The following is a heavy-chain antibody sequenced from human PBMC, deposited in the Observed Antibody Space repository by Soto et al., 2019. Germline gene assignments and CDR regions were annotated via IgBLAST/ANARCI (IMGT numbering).Heavy chain of an antibody. D-gene: IGHD6-19*01. CDR3: ARHGGPYSSGLFHMDV. V-gene: IGHV4-59*08. J-gene: IGHJ6*03. CDR1: GGSMNTYY. Sequence: SETLSLTCTVSGGSMNTYYWSWIRQPPGRGLEWIGYIFYSGSTNYYPSLRSRVTISIDTSKNQVSLRLSSVTAADTAVYYCARHGGPYSSGLFHMDVWGKGTTVTVSS. CDR2: IFYSGST.